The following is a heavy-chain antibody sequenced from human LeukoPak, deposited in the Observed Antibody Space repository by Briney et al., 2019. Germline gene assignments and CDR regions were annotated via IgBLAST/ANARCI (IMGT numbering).Heavy chain of an antibody. V-gene: IGHV3-11*01. D-gene: IGHD5-12*01. J-gene: IGHJ6*02. Sequence: GGSLRLSCAASGFTFSDYYMSWIRQAPGKGLEWVSYISSSGSTIYYADSVKGRFTISRDNAQNSLYLQMNSLRAEDTAVYYCARDSGYDYYYYGMDVWGQGTTVTVSS. CDR2: ISSSGSTI. CDR1: GFTFSDYY. CDR3: ARDSGYDYYYYGMDV.